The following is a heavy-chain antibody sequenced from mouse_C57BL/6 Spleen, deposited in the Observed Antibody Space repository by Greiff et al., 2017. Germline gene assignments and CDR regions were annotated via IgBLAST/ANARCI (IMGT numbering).Heavy chain of an antibody. CDR2: IDPSDSDT. CDR1: GYTFTSYW. J-gene: IGHJ2*01. D-gene: IGHD4-1*01. Sequence: QVQLQQPGAELVRPGSSVKLSCKASGYTFTSYWMHWVKQRPIQGLEWIGNIDPSDSDTHYTQKFKGKATLTADKSSSTAYMQLSSLTSEASAVYSCASWGHWDDFGYWGPGATLTVAS. V-gene: IGHV1-52*01. CDR3: ASWGHWDDFGY.